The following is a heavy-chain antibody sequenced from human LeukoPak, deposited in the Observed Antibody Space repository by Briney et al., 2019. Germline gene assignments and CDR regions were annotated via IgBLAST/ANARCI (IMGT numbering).Heavy chain of an antibody. CDR2: INHSGST. CDR3: ARGQGYSSGWSDAFDI. V-gene: IGHV4-34*01. Sequence: SETLSLTCAVYGGSFSGYYWSWIRQPPGKGLGWIGEINHSGSTNYNPSLKSRVTISVDTSKNQFSLKLSSVTAADTAVYYCARGQGYSSGWSDAFDIWGQGTMVTVSS. D-gene: IGHD6-19*01. CDR1: GGSFSGYY. J-gene: IGHJ3*02.